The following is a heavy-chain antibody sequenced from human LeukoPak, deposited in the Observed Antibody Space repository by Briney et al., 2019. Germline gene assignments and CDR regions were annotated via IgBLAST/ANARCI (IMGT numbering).Heavy chain of an antibody. V-gene: IGHV3-66*03. Sequence: PGGSLRLSCTVSGFTVSSNSMSWVRQAPGKGLEWVSFIYSDNTHYSDSVKGRFTISRDNSKNTLYLQMNNLRVEDTAVYYCAILSVPGDYFDYWGQGTLVTVSS. CDR1: GFTVSSNS. D-gene: IGHD3-10*02. J-gene: IGHJ4*02. CDR3: AILSVPGDYFDY. CDR2: IYSDNT.